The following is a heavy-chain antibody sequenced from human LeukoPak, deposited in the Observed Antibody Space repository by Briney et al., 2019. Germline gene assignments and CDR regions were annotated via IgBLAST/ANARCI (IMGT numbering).Heavy chain of an antibody. J-gene: IGHJ6*02. CDR1: GASISSGGYY. CDR2: IHYSGDT. CDR3: ARTPPVPILYGSGMDV. V-gene: IGHV4-31*03. D-gene: IGHD3-10*01. Sequence: PSETLSLTCTVSGASISSGGYYWSWIRQHPGKGLEWIGYIHYSGDTYYNPSLKSRFTISVDTSQKQFSLKLSSVTAADTAVYYCARTPPVPILYGSGMDVWGQGTTVTVSS.